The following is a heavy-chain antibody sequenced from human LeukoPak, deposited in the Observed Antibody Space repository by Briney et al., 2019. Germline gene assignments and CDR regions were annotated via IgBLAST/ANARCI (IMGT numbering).Heavy chain of an antibody. D-gene: IGHD6-19*01. J-gene: IGHJ4*02. CDR3: ARESGAVAGHFDY. Sequence: PSETLSLTCTVSGGPISSSSYYWGWIRQPPGKGLEWIGSIYYSGSTYYNPSLKSRVTISVDTSKNQFSLKLSSVTAADTAVYYCARESGAVAGHFDYWGQGTLVTVSS. V-gene: IGHV4-39*02. CDR2: IYYSGST. CDR1: GGPISSSSYY.